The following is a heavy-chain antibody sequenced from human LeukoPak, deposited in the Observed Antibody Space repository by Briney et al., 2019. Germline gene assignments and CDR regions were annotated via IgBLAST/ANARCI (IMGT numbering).Heavy chain of an antibody. D-gene: IGHD2-8*02. Sequence: PSETLSLTCAVSGGSISSSNWWSWIRQAPGKGLEWVSHISNSDDTMYYADSVRGRFTISRDNAKNSLFLQMDSLRGEDTAVYYCARVVTGESGAYHFFDFWGQGALVTVSS. V-gene: IGHV3-11*04. J-gene: IGHJ4*02. CDR3: ARVVTGESGAYHFFDF. CDR2: ISNSDDTM. CDR1: GGSISSSNW.